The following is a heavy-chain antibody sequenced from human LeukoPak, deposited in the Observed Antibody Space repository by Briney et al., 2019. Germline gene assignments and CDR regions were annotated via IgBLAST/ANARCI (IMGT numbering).Heavy chain of an antibody. CDR3: ARDRVYCSGTSCYVTSVDN. V-gene: IGHV1-2*02. J-gene: IGHJ4*02. D-gene: IGHD2-2*01. CDR1: GYSFTGYY. Sequence: ASVTVTCKASGYSFTGYYIHWLRQAPGQGLEWMGWINPNSGDSNHTQKFQGRVTMTRDTSISTAYMELSNLRSDDTAVYYCARDRVYCSGTSCYVTSVDNWGQGTLVTVSS. CDR2: INPNSGDS.